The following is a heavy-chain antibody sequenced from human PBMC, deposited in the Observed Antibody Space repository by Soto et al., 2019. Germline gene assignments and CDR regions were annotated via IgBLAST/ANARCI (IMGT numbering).Heavy chain of an antibody. J-gene: IGHJ6*02. CDR3: EREGASGFGMDV. D-gene: IGHD1-26*01. Sequence: QVQLQESGPGLVKPSETLSLTCNVSGGSIRSYYWSWVRQPAGKPLEWIGRIYTSGSTNYNPSLKSRVIRSVDTSKNQFSLEVTSVTAADTAVYYWEREGASGFGMDVWGLGTTVTVSS. V-gene: IGHV4-4*07. CDR1: GGSIRSYY. CDR2: IYTSGST.